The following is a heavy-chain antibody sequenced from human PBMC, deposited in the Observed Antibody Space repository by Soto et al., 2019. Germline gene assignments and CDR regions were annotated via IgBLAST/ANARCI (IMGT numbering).Heavy chain of an antibody. CDR3: ARRTDYYYMDA. CDR2: MNPNSGNT. Sequence: ASVEVSCKASRYTLASYDLDWAQQATRQGLEWMGWMNPNSGNTGYAQKFQGRVTMTRNTSTSTAYIELSSLRSEDTVVYYCARRTDYYYMDAWGKGTTVTVSS. V-gene: IGHV1-8*01. J-gene: IGHJ6*03. CDR1: RYTLASYD.